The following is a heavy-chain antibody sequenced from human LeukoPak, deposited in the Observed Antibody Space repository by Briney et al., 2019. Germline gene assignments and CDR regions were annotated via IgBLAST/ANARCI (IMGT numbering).Heavy chain of an antibody. Sequence: QPGGSLRLSCAASGFTVSSNHMSWVRQAPGKGLEWVSVIYSGGSTYYADSVKGRFTISRDHSKNTLYLQMNSLRAGETAVYYFAKVPAAHHYYYYGMDVWGQGTTVTVSS. CDR3: AKVPAAHHYYYYGMDV. CDR2: IYSGGST. V-gene: IGHV3-66*01. J-gene: IGHJ6*02. D-gene: IGHD2-2*01. CDR1: GFTVSSNH.